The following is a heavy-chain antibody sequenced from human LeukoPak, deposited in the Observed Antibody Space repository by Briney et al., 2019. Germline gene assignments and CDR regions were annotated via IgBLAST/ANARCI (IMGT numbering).Heavy chain of an antibody. CDR1: GGSITAFY. D-gene: IGHD2-15*01. CDR2: IHSSGGT. V-gene: IGHV4-59*01. CDR3: ARDRFIVL. Sequence: SETLSLTCTVSGGSITAFYWSCIRQAPGRRPEWLGYIHSSGGTNYNPSLKSRATISIDTSKNQFSLKLTSVTAADTAMYYCARDRFIVLWGQGTLVTVSS. J-gene: IGHJ4*02.